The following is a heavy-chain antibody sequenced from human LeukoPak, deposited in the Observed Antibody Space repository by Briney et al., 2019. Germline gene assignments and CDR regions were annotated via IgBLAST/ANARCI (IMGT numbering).Heavy chain of an antibody. J-gene: IGHJ4*02. V-gene: IGHV5-51*01. D-gene: IGHD2-15*01. CDR1: GYSFTSYW. CDR3: ARGFCSRGDCYSGFDY. CDR2: IYPGDSDA. Sequence: GESLKISCKGSGYSFTSYWIGWVRQMPGKGLEWMGIIYPGDSDAKYSPSFQGQVTISADKSFSTAYLQWSSLKASDTAMCYCARGFCSRGDCYSGFDYWGQGTLVTVSS.